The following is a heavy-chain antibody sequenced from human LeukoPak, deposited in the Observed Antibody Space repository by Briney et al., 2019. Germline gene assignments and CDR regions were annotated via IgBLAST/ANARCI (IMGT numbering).Heavy chain of an antibody. D-gene: IGHD1-26*01. CDR2: INPSGGST. Sequence: ASVKVSCKASGYTFTSYYMHWVRQAPGQGLEWMGIINPSGGSTSYAQKFQGRVTMTRDMSTSTVYMELSSLRSEDTAVYYCARAFNRPYIVGATVFVYWGQGTLVTVSS. CDR3: ARAFNRPYIVGATVFVY. J-gene: IGHJ4*02. V-gene: IGHV1-46*01. CDR1: GYTFTSYY.